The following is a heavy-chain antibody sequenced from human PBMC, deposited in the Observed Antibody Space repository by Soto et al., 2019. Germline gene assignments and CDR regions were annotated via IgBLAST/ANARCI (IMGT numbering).Heavy chain of an antibody. D-gene: IGHD6-6*01. CDR1: GFTFSNYA. Sequence: GGSLRLSCTASGFTFSNYAMNWVRQAPGKGLEWVSGISDSGGSTYHTDSVKGRFTISRDNSKNTLYLQMNSLRAEDTAVYYCARESSSGEEWGYYGMDVWGQGTTVTVSS. J-gene: IGHJ6*02. V-gene: IGHV3-23*01. CDR2: ISDSGGST. CDR3: ARESSSGEEWGYYGMDV.